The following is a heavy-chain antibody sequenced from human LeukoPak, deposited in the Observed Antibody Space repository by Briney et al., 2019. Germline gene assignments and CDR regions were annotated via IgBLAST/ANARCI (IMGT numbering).Heavy chain of an antibody. CDR2: ISGSGGST. Sequence: GGSLRLSCAASGFTFSSYAMSWVRQAPGKGLEWVSAISGSGGSTYYADSVKGRFTISRDNSKNTLYLQMNSLRSDDTAVYYCARGIVRDGSYVLDYWGQGTLVTVSS. V-gene: IGHV3-23*01. CDR3: ARGIVRDGSYVLDY. D-gene: IGHD1-26*01. CDR1: GFTFSSYA. J-gene: IGHJ4*02.